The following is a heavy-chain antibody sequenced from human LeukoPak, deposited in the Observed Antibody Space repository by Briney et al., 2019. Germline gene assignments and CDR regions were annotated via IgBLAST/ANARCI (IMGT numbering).Heavy chain of an antibody. Sequence: PSETLSLTCTVSGGSISSYYWSWIRQPPGKGLEWIGYIYYSGSTNYNPSLKSRVTISVDTSKNQFSLKLSSVTAADTAAYYCARGDVKYYFDYWGQGTLVTVSS. V-gene: IGHV4-59*01. CDR1: GGSISSYY. CDR3: ARGDVKYYFDY. CDR2: IYYSGST. J-gene: IGHJ4*02. D-gene: IGHD2-21*01.